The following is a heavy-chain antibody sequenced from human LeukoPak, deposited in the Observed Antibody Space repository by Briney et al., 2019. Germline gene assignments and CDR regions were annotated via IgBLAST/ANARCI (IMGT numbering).Heavy chain of an antibody. J-gene: IGHJ4*02. D-gene: IGHD2-15*01. Sequence: SETLSLTCTVSGGSINSYYWSWIRRPAGKGLEWIGRIYTSGSTNYSPSLKSRVTMSVDTSKNQFSLKLSSVTAADTAVYYCARGTYCSGGSCYPYYFDYWGQGTLVTVSS. CDR1: GGSINSYY. V-gene: IGHV4-4*07. CDR2: IYTSGST. CDR3: ARGTYCSGGSCYPYYFDY.